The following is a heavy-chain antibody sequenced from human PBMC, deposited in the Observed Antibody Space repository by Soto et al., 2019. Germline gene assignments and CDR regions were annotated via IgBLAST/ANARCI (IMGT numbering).Heavy chain of an antibody. CDR3: AAPVRSAPYCYGMDV. Sequence: QMQLVQSGPEVKKPGTSVKVSCKASGFTFTSSAVQWVRQARGQRLEWIGWIVVGSGNTNYAQKFQERVTITRDMSTSTAYMELSSLRSEDTAVYYCAAPVRSAPYCYGMDVWGQGTTVTVSS. CDR2: IVVGSGNT. D-gene: IGHD3-10*01. CDR1: GFTFTSSA. V-gene: IGHV1-58*01. J-gene: IGHJ6*02.